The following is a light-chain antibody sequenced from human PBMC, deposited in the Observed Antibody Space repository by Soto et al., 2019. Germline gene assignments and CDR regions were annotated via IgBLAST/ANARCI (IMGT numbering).Light chain of an antibody. CDR2: GAS. CDR3: QQFETAQLT. CDR1: KSVSSTY. Sequence: PGEIATLSCRASKSVSSTYFDWYQQKPGQAPTLPIYGASRRATGIPDRFSGSGSGTDFTLTISRLEPEDFAVYYCQQFETAQLTCGGGTMVDIK. V-gene: IGKV3-20*01. J-gene: IGKJ4*01.